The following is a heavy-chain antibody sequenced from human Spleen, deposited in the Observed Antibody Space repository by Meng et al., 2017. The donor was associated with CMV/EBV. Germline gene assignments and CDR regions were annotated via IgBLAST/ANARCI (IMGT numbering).Heavy chain of an antibody. J-gene: IGHJ5*02. V-gene: IGHV4-39*07. Sequence: ESLKISCAASGFTFSSYSMNWIRQPPGKGLEWIGSIYYSGSTYYNPSLKSRVTISVDTSKNQFSLKLSSVTAADTAVYYCAGPSYSSSWYEGYWFDPWGQGTLVTVSS. CDR1: GFTFSSYS. CDR2: IYYSGST. CDR3: AGPSYSSSWYEGYWFDP. D-gene: IGHD6-13*01.